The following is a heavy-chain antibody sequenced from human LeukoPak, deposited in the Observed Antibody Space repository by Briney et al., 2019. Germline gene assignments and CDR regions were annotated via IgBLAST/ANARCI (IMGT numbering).Heavy chain of an antibody. CDR3: ARAHPDYDFWSGYYFSEGDYYYYMDV. CDR1: GGSISSGGYY. J-gene: IGHJ6*03. V-gene: IGHV4-31*03. D-gene: IGHD3-3*01. CDR2: IYYSGST. Sequence: PSQTLSLTCTVSGGSISSGGYYWSWIRQHPGKGLEWIGYIYYSGSTYYNPSLKSRVTISVDTSKNQFSLKLSSVTAADTAVYYCARAHPDYDFWSGYYFSEGDYYYYMDVWGKGTTVTVSS.